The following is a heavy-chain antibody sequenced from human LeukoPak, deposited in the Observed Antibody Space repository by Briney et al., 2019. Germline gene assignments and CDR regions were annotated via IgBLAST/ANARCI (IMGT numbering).Heavy chain of an antibody. CDR1: GFTFSSFA. V-gene: IGHV3-49*04. D-gene: IGHD6-19*01. J-gene: IGHJ4*02. CDR2: IRSKAYGGTT. CDR3: TRARAVAGYY. Sequence: GGSLRLSCAASGFTFSSFAMSWVRQTPGQGLEWVGFIRSKAYGGTTKYAASVKGRFTISRDDSKSIAYLQMNSLKTEDTAVYYCTRARAVAGYYWGQGTLVTVSS.